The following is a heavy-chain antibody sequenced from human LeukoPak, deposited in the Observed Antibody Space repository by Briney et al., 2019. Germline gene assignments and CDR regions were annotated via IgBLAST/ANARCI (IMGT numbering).Heavy chain of an antibody. CDR3: ASLGVLAAAGTNAFDI. J-gene: IGHJ3*02. CDR2: INHSGST. D-gene: IGHD6-13*01. V-gene: IGHV4-34*01. Sequence: PSETLSLTCAVYGGSFSGYYWSWIRQPPGKGLEWIGEINHSGSTNYNPSLKSRVTISVDTSKNQFSLKLSSVTAADTAVYYCASLGVLAAAGTNAFDIWGEGTMVTVSS. CDR1: GGSFSGYY.